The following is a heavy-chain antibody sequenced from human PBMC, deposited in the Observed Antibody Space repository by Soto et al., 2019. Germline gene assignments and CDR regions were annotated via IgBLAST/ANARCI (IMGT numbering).Heavy chain of an antibody. Sequence: EVQLLASGGGVVQPGGSLRLSCAASGFTFSSYAMSWVRQAPGKGLEWVPSISGRGGSTYYADSVKGRFTISRDNSKNTLYLQMNSLRAEDTAVYYCAKWSAPPYYYGMDVWGQGTTVTVSS. J-gene: IGHJ6*02. CDR3: AKWSAPPYYYGMDV. CDR1: GFTFSSYA. D-gene: IGHD3-3*01. CDR2: ISGRGGST. V-gene: IGHV3-23*01.